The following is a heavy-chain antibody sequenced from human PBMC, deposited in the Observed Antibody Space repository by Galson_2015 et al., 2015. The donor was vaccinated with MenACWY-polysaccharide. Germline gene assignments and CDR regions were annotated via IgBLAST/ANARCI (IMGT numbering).Heavy chain of an antibody. CDR1: GSRFSNSG. D-gene: IGHD2-2*01. J-gene: IGHJ3*02. CDR3: AREGSRIVFHAFDT. Sequence: SLRLSCAASGSRFSNSGMHWVRQAPGKGLEWVAVIQYDGSNKVYAGSVKGRFTISRGNSKNTVFLEMNTLGVEDTAVYYCAREGSRIVFHAFDTWGQGTMVTVSS. CDR2: IQYDGSNK. V-gene: IGHV3-33*01.